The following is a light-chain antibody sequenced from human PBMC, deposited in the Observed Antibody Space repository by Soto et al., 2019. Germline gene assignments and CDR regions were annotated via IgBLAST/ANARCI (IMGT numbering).Light chain of an antibody. J-gene: IGKJ2*01. CDR1: QSIRSW. CDR3: QQYYSYFYT. CDR2: DAS. Sequence: DIPMTQSPSTLSASVGDRVTITCRASQSIRSWLAWYQLKPGKAPKLLIYDASSLESGVPSRFSGSGSGTEFTLTISSLQPDDFATYYCQQYYSYFYTFGQGTKLETK. V-gene: IGKV1-5*01.